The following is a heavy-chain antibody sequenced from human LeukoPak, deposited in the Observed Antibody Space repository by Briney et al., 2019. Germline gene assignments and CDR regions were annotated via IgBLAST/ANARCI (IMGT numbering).Heavy chain of an antibody. CDR1: GFTFSNYA. V-gene: IGHV3-30*01. CDR2: ISYDGSKK. J-gene: IGHJ4*02. D-gene: IGHD3-9*01. CDR3: AKDYDIFTGFSNGYYLDH. Sequence: GRSLRLSCAPSGFTFSNYAMHWVRPAPGKWLEWVAVISYDGSKKYYADSVKDRFTISRDNSKNTLFLQMNSLRAEDTAVYFCAKDYDIFTGFSNGYYLDHWGQGTLVTLSS.